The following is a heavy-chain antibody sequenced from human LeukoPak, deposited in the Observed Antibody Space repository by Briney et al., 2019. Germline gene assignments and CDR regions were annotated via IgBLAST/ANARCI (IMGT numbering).Heavy chain of an antibody. D-gene: IGHD3-22*01. CDR2: ISGSGGST. CDR1: GFTFSTYA. CDR3: AKDRANQDSRYYLYDY. V-gene: IGHV3-23*01. J-gene: IGHJ4*02. Sequence: PGGSLRLSCAASGFTFSTYAMSWVRQAPGKGMEWVSAISGSGGSTYYAGSVKGRFTISRDNSKNTLYVQMNSLRAADSALYYCAKDRANQDSRYYLYDYWGQGTLVTVSS.